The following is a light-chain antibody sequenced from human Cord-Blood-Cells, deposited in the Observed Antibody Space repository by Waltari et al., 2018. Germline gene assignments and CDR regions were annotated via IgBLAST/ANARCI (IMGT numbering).Light chain of an antibody. V-gene: IGLV2-14*01. Sequence: QSALTQPASVSGSPGQSITISCTGTSSDVGGYNYVSWYQQHPGKAPKLMIYDVSNPPAGFSNLSAGSKSGNTASLTISVLHAEDDADYYCSSYTSSSTDVFGAGTKVTVL. CDR3: SSYTSSSTDV. J-gene: IGLJ1*01. CDR2: DVS. CDR1: SSDVGGYNY.